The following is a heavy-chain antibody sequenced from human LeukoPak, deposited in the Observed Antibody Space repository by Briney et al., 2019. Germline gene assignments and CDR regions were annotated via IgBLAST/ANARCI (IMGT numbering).Heavy chain of an antibody. J-gene: IGHJ4*02. CDR3: ARDYYDSSGYHY. CDR2: INPSGGST. CDR1: GYTFTSYG. D-gene: IGHD3-22*01. Sequence: ASVKVSCKASGYTFTSYGISWVRQAPGQGLEWMGIINPSGGSTSYAQKFQGRVTMTRDTSTSTVYMELSSLRSEDTAVYYCARDYYDSSGYHYWGQGTLVTVSS. V-gene: IGHV1-46*01.